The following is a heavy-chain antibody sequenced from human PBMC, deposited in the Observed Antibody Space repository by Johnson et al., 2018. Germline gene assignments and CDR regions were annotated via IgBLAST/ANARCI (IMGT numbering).Heavy chain of an antibody. J-gene: IGHJ6*04. CDR3: GTGPPGVRLYYGSGRDFLDV. CDR2: VFYSGST. Sequence: QVQLQESGPGLVKATVTLSLTCSVSGGSISSYSFYWAWVRQPPGKGLAWIGSVFYSGSTYYNPSLKGRVTISVDTSTNQFSLKLPSVTAADTAVYYCGTGPPGVRLYYGSGRDFLDVWGKGTTVTVSS. V-gene: IGHV4-39*07. D-gene: IGHD3-10*01. CDR1: GGSISSYSFY.